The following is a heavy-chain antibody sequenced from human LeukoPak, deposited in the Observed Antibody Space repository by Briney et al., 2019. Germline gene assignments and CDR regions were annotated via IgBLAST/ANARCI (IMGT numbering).Heavy chain of an antibody. V-gene: IGHV3-23*01. CDR2: ISGSGGST. CDR3: AKEGRIAARPPYFDY. D-gene: IGHD6-6*01. J-gene: IGHJ4*02. CDR1: GFTFSSYA. Sequence: GGSLRLSCAASGFTFSSYAMSWVRQAPGKGLEWVSAISGSGGSTYYADSVKGRFTISRDNSNNTMYMQMNSLRAGDRVVYYCAKEGRIAARPPYFDYWGQGTLVTVSS.